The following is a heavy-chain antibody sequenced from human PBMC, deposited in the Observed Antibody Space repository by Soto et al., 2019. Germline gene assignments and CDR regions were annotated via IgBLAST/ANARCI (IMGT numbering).Heavy chain of an antibody. Sequence: QVQLVESGGGVVQPGRSLRLSCAASGFTFSSYAMHWVRQAPGKGLEWVAAISYDGSDKYCADSMKGQFTISRDNSKNTLYLQMNSLRAEDTAVYYCARDARTGTHWYFDLWGRGTLVTVSS. V-gene: IGHV3-30-3*01. CDR3: ARDARTGTHWYFDL. J-gene: IGHJ2*01. CDR1: GFTFSSYA. D-gene: IGHD1-7*01. CDR2: ISYDGSDK.